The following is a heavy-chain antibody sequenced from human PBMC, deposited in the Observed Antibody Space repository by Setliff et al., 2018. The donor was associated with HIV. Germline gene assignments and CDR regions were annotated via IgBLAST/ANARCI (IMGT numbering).Heavy chain of an antibody. CDR1: GGSISNSSSY. V-gene: IGHV4-39*01. CDR2: IHYNERT. Sequence: KPSETLSLTCTVSGGSISNSSSYWAWIRQPPGKGLEYIGSIHYNERTYYNPSLKSRVAISIDTSKNQFSLNLTSVTAADTAVYYCASRVYYYDSNNFLREEGFDPWGQGTLVTVSS. D-gene: IGHD3-22*01. CDR3: ASRVYYYDSNNFLREEGFDP. J-gene: IGHJ5*02.